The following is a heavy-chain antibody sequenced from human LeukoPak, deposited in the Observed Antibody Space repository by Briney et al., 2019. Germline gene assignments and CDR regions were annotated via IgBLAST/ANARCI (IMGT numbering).Heavy chain of an antibody. J-gene: IGHJ4*02. CDR2: ISAYNGNT. Sequence: ASVKVSCKASGGTFSSYGISWVRQAPGQGLEWMGWISAYNGNTNYAQKLQGRVTMTTDTSTSTAYMELRSLRSDDTAVYYCARGQDYDILTGYQHYFDYWGQGTLVTVSS. CDR3: ARGQDYDILTGYQHYFDY. D-gene: IGHD3-9*01. V-gene: IGHV1-18*01. CDR1: GGTFSSYG.